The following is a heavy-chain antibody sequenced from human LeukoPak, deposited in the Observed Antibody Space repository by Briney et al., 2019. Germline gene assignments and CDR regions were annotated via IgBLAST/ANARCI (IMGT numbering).Heavy chain of an antibody. D-gene: IGHD5-18*01. CDR1: GGSISSYY. CDR3: ARLYSYGYSWYFDL. Sequence: SETLSLTCTVSGGSISSYYWSWIRQPPGKGLEWIGYIYYSGSTNYNPSLKSRVTISVDTSKNQFSLKLSSVTAADTAVYYCARLYSYGYSWYFDLWAVAPWSLSPQ. J-gene: IGHJ2*01. CDR2: IYYSGST. V-gene: IGHV4-59*01.